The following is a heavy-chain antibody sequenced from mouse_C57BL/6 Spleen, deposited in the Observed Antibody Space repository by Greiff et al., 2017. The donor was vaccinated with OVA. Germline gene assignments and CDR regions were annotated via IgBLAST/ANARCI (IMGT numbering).Heavy chain of an antibody. CDR2: INPNNGGT. V-gene: IGHV1-26*01. CDR1: GYTFTDYY. J-gene: IGHJ4*01. CDR3: ARGYSNSTLYYAMDY. D-gene: IGHD2-5*01. Sequence: EVQLQQSGPELVKPGASVKISCKASGYTFTDYYMNWVKQSHGKSLEWIGDINPNNGGTSYNQKFKGKATLTVDKSSSTAYMELRSLTSEDSAVYDCARGYSNSTLYYAMDYWGQGTSVTVSS.